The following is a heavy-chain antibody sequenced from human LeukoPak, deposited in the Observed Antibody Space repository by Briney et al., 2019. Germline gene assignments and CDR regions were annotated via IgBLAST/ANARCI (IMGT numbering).Heavy chain of an antibody. J-gene: IGHJ1*01. D-gene: IGHD3-22*01. V-gene: IGHV3-23*01. CDR3: AKDAPQPYYYDSSGFSLQYFHH. CDR2: ISGSGGST. Sequence: GGSLRLSCVASGLPIADFAMHWVRQAPGKGLEWVSAISGSGGSTYYADSVKGRFTISRDNSKNTLYLQMNSLRAEDTAVYYCAKDAPQPYYYDSSGFSLQYFHHWGQGTLVTVSS. CDR1: GLPIADFA.